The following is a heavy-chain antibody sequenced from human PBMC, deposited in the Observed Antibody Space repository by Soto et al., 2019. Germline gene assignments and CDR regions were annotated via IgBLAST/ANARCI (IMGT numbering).Heavy chain of an antibody. V-gene: IGHV3-23*01. CDR2: ISGSGGST. CDR3: AKDVFYCSGGSCYFYYYYYYGMDV. J-gene: IGHJ6*02. Sequence: GGSLRLSCAASGFTFSSYAMSWVRQAPGKGLEWVSAISGSGGSTYYADSVKGRFTISRDNSKNTLYLQMNSLRAEDTAVYYCAKDVFYCSGGSCYFYYYYYYGMDVWGQGTTLTVSS. CDR1: GFTFSSYA. D-gene: IGHD2-15*01.